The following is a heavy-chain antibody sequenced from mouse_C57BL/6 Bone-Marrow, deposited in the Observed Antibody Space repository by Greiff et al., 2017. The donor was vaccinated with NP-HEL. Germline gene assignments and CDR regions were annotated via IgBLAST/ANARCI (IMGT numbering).Heavy chain of an antibody. V-gene: IGHV14-4*01. D-gene: IGHD2-4*01. J-gene: IGHJ1*03. CDR2: IDPENGDT. CDR1: GFNITDDY. CDR3: TTAYYDYDWYFDV. Sequence: VQLQQSGAELVRPGASVKLSCTASGFNITDDYMHWVKQRPEQGLEWIGWIDPENGDTEYASKFQGKATITADTSSNTAYLQLSSLTSEDTAVYYCTTAYYDYDWYFDVWGTGTTVTVSS.